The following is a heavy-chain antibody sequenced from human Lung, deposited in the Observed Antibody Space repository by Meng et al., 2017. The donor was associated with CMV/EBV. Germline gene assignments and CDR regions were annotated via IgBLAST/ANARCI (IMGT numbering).Heavy chain of an antibody. CDR3: ARDVSPRSSVYFAIYYFYALDV. V-gene: IGHV3-21*01. CDR1: GFMFSDYS. J-gene: IGHJ6*02. Sequence: GGSLRLSXAASGFMFSDYSMNWVRQAPGKGLEWVSSISNGGAYIYYADSVKGRFTISRDNAQNSLYLQMNSLRAEDTAVYYCARDVSPRSSVYFAIYYFYALDVWGQGTTVTVSS. D-gene: IGHD5/OR15-5a*01. CDR2: ISNGGAYI.